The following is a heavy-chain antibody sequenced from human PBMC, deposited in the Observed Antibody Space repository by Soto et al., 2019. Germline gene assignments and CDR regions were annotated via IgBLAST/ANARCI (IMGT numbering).Heavy chain of an antibody. J-gene: IGHJ4*02. V-gene: IGHV1-69*13. Sequence: SVKVSCKASGGTFSNYTINWVRQAPGQGLEWMGGIIPIFGTANYAQKFQGRVTITADESTSTAYMELSSLRSEDTAVYYCARPIGRSPIFDYWGQGTLVTVSS. CDR2: IIPIFGTA. CDR1: GGTFSNYT. CDR3: ARPIGRSPIFDY.